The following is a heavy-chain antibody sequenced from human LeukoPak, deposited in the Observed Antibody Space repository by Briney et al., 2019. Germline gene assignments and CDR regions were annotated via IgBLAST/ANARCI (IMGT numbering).Heavy chain of an antibody. J-gene: IGHJ6*02. CDR1: GLTFSSYG. Sequence: PGGSLRLSCAASGLTFSSYGMHWVRQAPGKGLEWVAVIWYDRSNKYYADSVKGRFTISRDNSKNTLYLQMNSLRAEDTAVYYCATALRGTFNYYYYGMDVWGQGTTVTVSS. V-gene: IGHV3-33*01. D-gene: IGHD3-16*01. CDR2: IWYDRSNK. CDR3: ATALRGTFNYYYYGMDV.